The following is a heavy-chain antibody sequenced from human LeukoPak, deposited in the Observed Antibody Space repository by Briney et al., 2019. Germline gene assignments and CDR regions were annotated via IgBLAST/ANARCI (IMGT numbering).Heavy chain of an antibody. J-gene: IGHJ4*02. CDR3: ARQSVGLGYYFDY. D-gene: IGHD1-26*01. CDR2: INSDGSST. Sequence: GGSLRLSCAASGFTFSSYWMHWVRHAPGKGLVWVSRINSDGSSTNYADSVKGRFTISRDNAKNTLYLQMNSLRAEDTAVYYCARQSVGLGYYFDYWGQGTLVTVSS. V-gene: IGHV3-74*01. CDR1: GFTFSSYW.